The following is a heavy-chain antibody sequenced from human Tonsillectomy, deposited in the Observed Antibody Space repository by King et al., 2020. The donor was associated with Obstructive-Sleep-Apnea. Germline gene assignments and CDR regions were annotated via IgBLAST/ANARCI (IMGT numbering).Heavy chain of an antibody. CDR1: GFTFSSYS. Sequence: VQLVESGGGLVKPGGSLRLSCAASGFTFSSYSMNWVRQAPGKGLEWVSSISSSSSYIYYADSVKGRFTITRDNAKNPLYLQMNSLRAEDTAVYYCARGGYRGIAVAGTFWFDPWGQGTLVTVSS. J-gene: IGHJ5*02. V-gene: IGHV3-21*01. CDR2: ISSSSSYI. CDR3: ARGGYRGIAVAGTFWFDP. D-gene: IGHD6-19*01.